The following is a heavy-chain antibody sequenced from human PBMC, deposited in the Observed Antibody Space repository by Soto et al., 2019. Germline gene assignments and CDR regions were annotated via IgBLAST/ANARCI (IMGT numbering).Heavy chain of an antibody. V-gene: IGHV4-31*03. Sequence: SETLSLTCTVSGGSISSGGYYWSWIRQHPGKGLEWIGYIYYSGSTYYNPSLKSRVTISVDTSKNQFSLKLSSVTAADTAVYYCARMYCSGGSCYPSYFDYWGQGTLVTVSS. CDR1: GGSISSGGYY. J-gene: IGHJ4*02. D-gene: IGHD2-15*01. CDR3: ARMYCSGGSCYPSYFDY. CDR2: IYYSGST.